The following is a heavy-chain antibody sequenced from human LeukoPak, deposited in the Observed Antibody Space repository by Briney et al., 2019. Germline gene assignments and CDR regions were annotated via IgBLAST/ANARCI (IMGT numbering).Heavy chain of an antibody. CDR3: ARLGTVAGRGGNWFDP. V-gene: IGHV5-10-1*01. J-gene: IGHJ5*02. Sequence: GESLKISCKGSGYSFTSYWISWVRQMPGKGLEWMGRIDPSDSYTNYSPSFQGYVTISADKSISTAYLQWSSLKASDTAMYYCARLGTVAGRGGNWFDPWGQGTLVTVSS. CDR2: IDPSDSYT. CDR1: GYSFTSYW. D-gene: IGHD6-19*01.